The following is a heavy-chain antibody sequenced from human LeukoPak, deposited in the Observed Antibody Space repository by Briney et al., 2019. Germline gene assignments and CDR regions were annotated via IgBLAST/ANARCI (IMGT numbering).Heavy chain of an antibody. D-gene: IGHD2-15*01. CDR3: ARDAPRYCSGGSCYGDY. CDR2: ISAYNGNT. V-gene: IGHV1-18*01. CDR1: GYTFPIYG. J-gene: IGHJ4*02. Sequence: ASVKVSCKASGYTFPIYGISWVRRAPGQGLEWMGWISAYNGNTNYAQKLQGRVTMTTDTSTSTAYMELRSLRSDDTAVYYCARDAPRYCSGGSCYGDYWGQGTLVTVSS.